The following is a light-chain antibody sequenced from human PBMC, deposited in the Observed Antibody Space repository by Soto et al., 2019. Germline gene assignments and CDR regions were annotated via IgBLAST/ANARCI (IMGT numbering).Light chain of an antibody. CDR2: DAS. V-gene: IGKV1-33*01. CDR3: QQYENLPT. Sequence: DIQMTQSPSSLSGSVVDRFTITFQASQNINNYLNWYQQKPGRAPKLLIYDASNLEAGVPSRFRGSGSGTDFTFTISRLQPEDIATYYCQQYENLPTFGQGTRLENK. J-gene: IGKJ5*01. CDR1: QNINNY.